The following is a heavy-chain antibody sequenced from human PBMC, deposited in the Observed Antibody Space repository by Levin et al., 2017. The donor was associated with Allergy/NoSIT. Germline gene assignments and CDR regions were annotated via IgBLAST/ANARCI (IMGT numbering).Heavy chain of an antibody. CDR1: GFSLNTSGVA. V-gene: IGHV2-5*02. CDR3: AHTPPYYYRSGPDY. D-gene: IGHD3-10*01. J-gene: IGHJ4*02. CDR2: IFWDDDK. Sequence: SGPTLVKPTQTLTLTCTFSGFSLNTSGVAVGWIRQPPGKALEWLALIFWDDDKRYRPSLKSRLTITQDTSKNQVVLTMTNMDPVDTPTYFCAHTPPYYYRSGPDYWGQGTLVTVSS.